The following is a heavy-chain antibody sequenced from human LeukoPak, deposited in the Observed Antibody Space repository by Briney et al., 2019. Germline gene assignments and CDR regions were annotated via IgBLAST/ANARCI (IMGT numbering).Heavy chain of an antibody. J-gene: IGHJ4*02. D-gene: IGHD3-10*01. CDR3: ARADGSGSYYQYYFDY. V-gene: IGHV1-69*13. Sequence: SVKVSCKASGGTFSSYAISWVRQAPGQGLEWMGGIIPIFGTANYAQKFQGRVTITADESTSTAYMELSSLRSEDTAVYYCARADGSGSYYQYYFDYWGQGTLVTVSS. CDR1: GGTFSSYA. CDR2: IIPIFGTA.